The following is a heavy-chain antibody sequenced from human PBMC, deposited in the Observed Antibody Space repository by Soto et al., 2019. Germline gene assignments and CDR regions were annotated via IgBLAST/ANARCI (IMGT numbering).Heavy chain of an antibody. J-gene: IGHJ6*03. CDR3: AAPPPVACSGGSCYPRTYYYYMDV. CDR1: GFTFSSYA. D-gene: IGHD2-15*01. V-gene: IGHV3-23*01. Sequence: GGSLRLSCAASGFTFSSYAMSWVRQAPGKGLEWVSAISGSGGSTYYADSVKGRFTISRDNSKNTLYLQMNSLRAEDTAVYYCAAPPPVACSGGSCYPRTYYYYMDVWGKGTTVTVSS. CDR2: ISGSGGST.